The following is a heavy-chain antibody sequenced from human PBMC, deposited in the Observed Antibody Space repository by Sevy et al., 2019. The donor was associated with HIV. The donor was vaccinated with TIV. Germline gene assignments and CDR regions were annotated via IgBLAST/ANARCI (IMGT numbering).Heavy chain of an antibody. CDR1: EFTFSSYA. V-gene: IGHV3-23*01. J-gene: IGHJ6*02. Sequence: GGSLRLSCAASEFTFSSYAMSWVRQAPGKGLEWVSSISGSGRYTYYADSVEGRLTISRSNSNNTLYVQTNSLRAEDTAVYYCPKGFCSGGTCPRDYYYYGMDVWGQGTTVTVSS. D-gene: IGHD2-15*01. CDR2: ISGSGRYT. CDR3: PKGFCSGGTCPRDYYYYGMDV.